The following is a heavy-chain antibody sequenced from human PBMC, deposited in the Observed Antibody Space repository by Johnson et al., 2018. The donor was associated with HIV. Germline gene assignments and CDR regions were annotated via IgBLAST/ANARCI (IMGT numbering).Heavy chain of an antibody. Sequence: QVQLVESGGGVVQPGRPLRLSCVASGFIFSDYAMHWVRQAPSKGLEWVAVLRYDGSEKKYADSVRGRFTISRDNDKNTLYLQMNSPSPEDTGVYHCARAEDTALYYCAKAPNPILGTDAFDIWGQGTMVTVSS. CDR2: LRYDGSEK. D-gene: IGHD3-10*01. CDR1: GFIFSDYA. CDR3: ARAEDTALYYCAKAPNPILGTDAFDI. V-gene: IGHV3-30-3*01. J-gene: IGHJ3*02.